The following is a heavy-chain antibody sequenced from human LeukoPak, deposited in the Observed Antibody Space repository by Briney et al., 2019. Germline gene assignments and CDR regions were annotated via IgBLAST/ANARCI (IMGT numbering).Heavy chain of an antibody. CDR1: GGSISSYY. V-gene: IGHV4-59*01. D-gene: IGHD6-19*01. J-gene: IGHJ4*02. CDR2: IYYSGST. Sequence: SETLSLTCTVSGGSISSYYWSWIRQPPGKGREWIGYIYYSGSTNYNPPLKSRVTISVDTSKNQFSLKLSSVTAADTAVYYCAREGRGSSGWFTHFDYWGQGTLVTVSS. CDR3: AREGRGSSGWFTHFDY.